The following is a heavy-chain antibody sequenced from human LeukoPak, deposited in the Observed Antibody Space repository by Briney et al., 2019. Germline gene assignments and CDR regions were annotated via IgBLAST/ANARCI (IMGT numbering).Heavy chain of an antibody. Sequence: PSETLSLTCTVSGGSISSSRSYWGWIRQPPGKGLEWIGNIYYTGRTYYNPSLKSRVTVSVDTSKNHFSLRLNSVTAADTAVYYCARGAGRWLQLRGRIYYFDYWGQGTLVTVSS. V-gene: IGHV4-39*02. CDR3: ARGAGRWLQLRGRIYYFDY. CDR1: GGSISSSRSY. D-gene: IGHD5-24*01. J-gene: IGHJ4*02. CDR2: IYYTGRT.